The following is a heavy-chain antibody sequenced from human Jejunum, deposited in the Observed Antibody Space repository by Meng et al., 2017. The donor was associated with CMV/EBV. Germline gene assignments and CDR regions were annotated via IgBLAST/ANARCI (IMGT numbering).Heavy chain of an antibody. CDR2: VSNNGNT. J-gene: IGHJ6*02. CDR1: GGTVTDCHC. CDR3: ARGWADIRFSGAMDV. V-gene: IGHV4-59*02. Sequence: SGGTVTDCHCWSWVRQHAGKGLEWIAYVSNNGNTNSNHSFKSRVTISSDAAKNQFSLRLTSATTADTAVYFCARGWADIRFSGAMDVWGQGTTVTVSS. D-gene: IGHD3-3*01.